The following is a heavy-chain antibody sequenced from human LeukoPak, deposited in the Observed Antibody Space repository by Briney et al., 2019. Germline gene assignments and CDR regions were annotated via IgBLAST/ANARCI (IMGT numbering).Heavy chain of an antibody. CDR1: GASISGDS. Sequence: SETLSLTCTVSGASISGDSWGWVRQSPGKGLEWIGSTYYDGSTKFNPSLKSRVAISVDTSRNQFSLKLSSVTAADTAVYYYYMDVWGKGTTVTVSS. V-gene: IGHV4-59*12. J-gene: IGHJ6*03. CDR2: TYYDGST. CDR3: YMDV.